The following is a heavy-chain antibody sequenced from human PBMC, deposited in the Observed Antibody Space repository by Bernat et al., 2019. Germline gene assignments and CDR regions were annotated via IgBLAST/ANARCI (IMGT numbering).Heavy chain of an antibody. CDR1: GFTFSSYA. V-gene: IGHV3-30-3*01. D-gene: IGHD6-25*01. CDR3: ARGGGRDYYYYGMDV. Sequence: QVQLVESRGGVVQPGRSLRLSCAASGFTFSSYAMHWVRQAPGKGLEWVAVISYDGSNKYYADSVKGRFTISRDNSKNTLYLQMNSLRAEDTAVYYCARGGGRDYYYYGMDVWGQGTTVTVSS. CDR2: ISYDGSNK. J-gene: IGHJ6*02.